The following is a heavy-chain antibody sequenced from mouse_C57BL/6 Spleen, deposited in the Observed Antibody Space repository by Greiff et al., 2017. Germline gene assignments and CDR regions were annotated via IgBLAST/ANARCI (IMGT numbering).Heavy chain of an antibody. D-gene: IGHD3-2*02. V-gene: IGHV5-17*01. CDR1: GFTFSDYG. CDR2: ISSGSSTI. J-gene: IGHJ3*01. Sequence: EVKLMESGGGLVKPGGSLKLSCAASGFTFSDYGMHWVRQAPEKGLEWVAYISSGSSTIYYADTVKGRFTISRDNAKNTLFLQMTSLRSEDTAMYYCAKGGTAQATSFAYWGQGTLVTVSA. CDR3: AKGGTAQATSFAY.